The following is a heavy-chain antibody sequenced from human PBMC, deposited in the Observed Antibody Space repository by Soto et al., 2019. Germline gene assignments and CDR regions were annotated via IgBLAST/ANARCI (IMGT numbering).Heavy chain of an antibody. Sequence: SVKVSCKASGGTFSSYTISWVRQAPGQGLEWMGRIIPILGIANYAQKIKGRVTITADKSTSTAYMELSSLRSEDTAVYYCARGWLPEDPYDYYYGMDVWGQ. D-gene: IGHD5-12*01. J-gene: IGHJ6*02. CDR2: IIPILGIA. CDR1: GGTFSSYT. V-gene: IGHV1-69*02. CDR3: ARGWLPEDPYDYYYGMDV.